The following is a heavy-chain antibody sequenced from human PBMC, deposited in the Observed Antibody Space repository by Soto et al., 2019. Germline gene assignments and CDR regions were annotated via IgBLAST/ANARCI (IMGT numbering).Heavy chain of an antibody. Sequence: QVQLVQSGAEVKKPGASVKVSCKASGDTFTSYEINWVRQATGQGLEGMGWMNPNSGNTGYAQKFQGRVTMTRNTSISTGYMELSSLRSEDTAVYYCAMLGYCSGGSCRRGNWFDPWGQGTLVTVSS. CDR2: MNPNSGNT. CDR1: GDTFTSYE. D-gene: IGHD2-15*01. J-gene: IGHJ5*02. CDR3: AMLGYCSGGSCRRGNWFDP. V-gene: IGHV1-8*01.